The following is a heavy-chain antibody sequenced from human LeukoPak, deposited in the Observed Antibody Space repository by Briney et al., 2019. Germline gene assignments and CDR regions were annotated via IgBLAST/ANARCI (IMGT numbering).Heavy chain of an antibody. CDR2: ISGSGGST. J-gene: IGHJ5*02. V-gene: IGHV3-23*01. CDR1: GFTFSSYA. D-gene: IGHD3-22*01. Sequence: GGSLRLSCAASGFTFSSYAMSWVRQAPGKGLEWVSAISGSGGSTYYADSVKGRFTISRDNSKNTLYLQMNSLRAEDTAVYYCAKDRGHYYDSSGYYASWGQGTLVTVSS. CDR3: AKDRGHYYDSSGYYAS.